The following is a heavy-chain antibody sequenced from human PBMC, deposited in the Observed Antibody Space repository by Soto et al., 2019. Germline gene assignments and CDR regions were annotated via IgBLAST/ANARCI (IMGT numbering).Heavy chain of an antibody. CDR1: GFTFNIYA. Sequence: PGGSMRLSCAASGFTFNIYAMTWVRQAPGKGLEWVSVISADGYVTYDADSVKGRFTISRDNSQNTLFLQINSLGVEDTAVYYCARGRGIGWYFYFDYWGQGTPVTVSS. CDR2: ISADGYVT. V-gene: IGHV3-23*01. D-gene: IGHD6-19*01. CDR3: ARGRGIGWYFYFDY. J-gene: IGHJ4*02.